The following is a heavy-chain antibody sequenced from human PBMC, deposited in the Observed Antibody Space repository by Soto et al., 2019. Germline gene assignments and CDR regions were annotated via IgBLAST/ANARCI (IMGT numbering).Heavy chain of an antibody. CDR3: ARDSSGGYGWGTGSYFDY. V-gene: IGHV3-30-3*01. CDR2: ISYDGSNK. Sequence: GGSLRLSCAASGFTFSSYAMHWVRQAPGKGLEWVAVISYDGSNKYYADSVKGRFTISRDNSKNTLYLQMNSLRAEDTAVYYWARDSSGGYGWGTGSYFDYWGQGTLVTVSS. J-gene: IGHJ4*02. D-gene: IGHD7-27*01. CDR1: GFTFSSYA.